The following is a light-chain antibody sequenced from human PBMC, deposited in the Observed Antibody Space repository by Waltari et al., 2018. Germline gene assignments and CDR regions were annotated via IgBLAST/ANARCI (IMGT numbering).Light chain of an antibody. J-gene: IGLJ3*02. V-gene: IGLV4-69*01. CDR2: VNSDGSH. Sequence: QLVLTQSPSASASLGASVNLTCTLSSGHSSNVITWLPQQPEKGPRYLMKVNSDGSHSKGDEIPDRFSGSSSGAERYLTISSLQSEDEADYYCQTGGHGTWVFGGGTKLTVL. CDR1: SGHSSNV. CDR3: QTGGHGTWV.